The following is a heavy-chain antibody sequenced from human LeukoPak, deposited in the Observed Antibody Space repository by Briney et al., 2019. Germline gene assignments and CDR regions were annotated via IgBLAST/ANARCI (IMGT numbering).Heavy chain of an antibody. V-gene: IGHV3-23*01. Sequence: PGGSLRLSCRASGFTFSDYAMSWVRQAPGKGLEWVSGIRANGDNTYYTDSVKGRFTISRDNSKNTLYLQMNSLRAEDTAVYYCAASSSWYGYWGQGTLVTVSS. CDR2: IRANGDNT. J-gene: IGHJ4*02. CDR1: GFTFSDYA. D-gene: IGHD6-13*01. CDR3: AASSSWYGY.